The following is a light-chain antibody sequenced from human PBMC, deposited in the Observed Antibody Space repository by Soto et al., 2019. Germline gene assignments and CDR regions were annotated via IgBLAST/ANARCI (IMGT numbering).Light chain of an antibody. CDR3: LQQHDYPLT. Sequence: AIQMTQSPSSLSASVGDRVTITCRASQGIRNDLGWYQQKPGKAPNLLIYAASSLQSGVPSRFSGSGSGTDFTLTISSLQPEDFASYYCLQQHDYPLTFGQGTKVEIK. V-gene: IGKV1-6*01. CDR1: QGIRND. CDR2: AAS. J-gene: IGKJ1*01.